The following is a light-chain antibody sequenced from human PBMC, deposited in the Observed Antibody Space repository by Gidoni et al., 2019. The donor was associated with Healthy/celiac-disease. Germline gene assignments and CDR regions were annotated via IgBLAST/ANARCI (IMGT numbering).Light chain of an antibody. CDR3: QQSYSTPLT. CDR1: QSISSY. CDR2: AAS. Sequence: DIQMTQSPSSLSASVGDRVTITCRASQSISSYLNWYQQKPGKAPKLLIYAASSLQSGVPSRFSCSGSVTDFTLTISSLQPEDFATYYCQQSYSTPLTFXGXTKVEIK. V-gene: IGKV1-39*01. J-gene: IGKJ4*01.